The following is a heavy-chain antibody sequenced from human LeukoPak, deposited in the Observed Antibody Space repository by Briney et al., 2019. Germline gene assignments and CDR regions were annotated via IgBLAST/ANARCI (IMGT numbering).Heavy chain of an antibody. V-gene: IGHV4-31*03. CDR2: IYYSGST. CDR3: AKGEDYDFWSGYPFFDY. Sequence: PSQTLSLTCTVSGGSISSGGYYWSWIRQHPGKGLEWIGYIYYSGSTYYNPSLKSRVTISVDTSKNQFSLKLSSVTAADTAVYYCAKGEDYDFWSGYPFFDYWGQGLLVTVSS. J-gene: IGHJ4*02. D-gene: IGHD3-3*01. CDR1: GGSISSGGYY.